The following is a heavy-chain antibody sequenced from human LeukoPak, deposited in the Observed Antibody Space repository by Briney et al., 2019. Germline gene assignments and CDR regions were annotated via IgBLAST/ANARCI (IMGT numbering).Heavy chain of an antibody. J-gene: IGHJ4*02. CDR3: ASTRRTAMPSYYFDY. V-gene: IGHV1-69*05. D-gene: IGHD5-18*01. Sequence: SVKVSRKASGGTFSSYAISWVRQAPGQGLEWMGGIIPIFGTANYAQKFQGRVTITTDESTSTAYMELSSLRSEDTAVYYCASTRRTAMPSYYFDYWGQGTLVTVSS. CDR1: GGTFSSYA. CDR2: IIPIFGTA.